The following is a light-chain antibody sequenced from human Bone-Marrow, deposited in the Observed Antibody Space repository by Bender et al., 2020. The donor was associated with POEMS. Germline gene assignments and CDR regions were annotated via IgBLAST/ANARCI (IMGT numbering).Light chain of an antibody. Sequence: SYVLTQPPSASVAPGQAARITCGGNNIGSKSVHWYQQKPGQAPVLVVYDDGDRPSGIPERFSGSNSGNTATLTISRVEAGDEADYFCQVWDVVSDHVLFGGGTKLTVL. J-gene: IGLJ3*02. V-gene: IGLV3-21*02. CDR3: QVWDVVSDHVL. CDR2: DDG. CDR1: NIGSKS.